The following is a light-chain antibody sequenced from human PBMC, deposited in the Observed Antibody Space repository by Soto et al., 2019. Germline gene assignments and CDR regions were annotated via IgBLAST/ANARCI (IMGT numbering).Light chain of an antibody. CDR1: QSVSSY. V-gene: IGKV3-11*01. CDR3: QKRHMWPIT. J-gene: IGKJ5*01. CDR2: DAY. Sequence: EIVLTQFSATMSSYPVPIATLSCRASQSVSSYLAWYQQKPGQAPRLLIYDAYNRATGIPPRFSGSGSGTDFTLTISSLEPEDSAVYYCQKRHMWPITFGQGPRREIK.